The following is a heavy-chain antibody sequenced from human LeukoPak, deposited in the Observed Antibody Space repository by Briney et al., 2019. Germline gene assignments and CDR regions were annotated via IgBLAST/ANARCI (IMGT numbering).Heavy chain of an antibody. CDR1: GYTFTNYY. CDR2: INPNSGGT. CDR3: ARDSIPLLAAIDY. V-gene: IGHV1-2*02. J-gene: IGHJ4*02. D-gene: IGHD5-24*01. Sequence: ASVKVSCKASGYTFTNYYMHWVRQAPGQGLEWMGWINPNSGGTNYAQKFQGRVTMTRDTSISTAYMELSRLRSGDTAVYYCARDSIPLLAAIDYWGQGTLVTVSS.